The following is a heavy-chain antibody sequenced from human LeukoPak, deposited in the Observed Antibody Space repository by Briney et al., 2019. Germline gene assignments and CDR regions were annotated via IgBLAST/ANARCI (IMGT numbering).Heavy chain of an antibody. V-gene: IGHV4-39*01. J-gene: IGHJ4*02. Sequence: SETLSLTCTVSGGSISSSTYYWGWIRQPPGKGLEWIGSIFYSGNTYYNPSLKSRVTISVDTSKSQFSLKLSSVTAADAAVYYCARLYAGTRPPDYWGQGTLVTVSS. CDR1: GGSISSSTYY. CDR2: IFYSGNT. D-gene: IGHD2-2*02. CDR3: ARLYAGTRPPDY.